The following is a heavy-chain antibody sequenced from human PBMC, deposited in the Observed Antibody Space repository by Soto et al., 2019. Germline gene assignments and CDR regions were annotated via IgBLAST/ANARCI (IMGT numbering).Heavy chain of an antibody. J-gene: IGHJ4*02. CDR3: ARSFGGGAAGPFDY. V-gene: IGHV4-31*03. CDR1: GGSISSGGYY. Sequence: QVQLQESGPGLVKPSQTLSLTCTVSGGSISSGGYYWSWIRQHPGKGLEWIGYIYYSGSTYYNPSLKSRVTLSVDTSKNQFPLKLSSVNAADTAVYYCARSFGGGAAGPFDYWGQGTLVTVSS. D-gene: IGHD6-13*01. CDR2: IYYSGST.